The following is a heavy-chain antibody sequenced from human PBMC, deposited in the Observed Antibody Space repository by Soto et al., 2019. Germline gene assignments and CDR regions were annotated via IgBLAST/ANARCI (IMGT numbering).Heavy chain of an antibody. CDR2: IYPGDSDT. CDR1: GYSFTSYW. D-gene: IGHD2-15*01. J-gene: IGHJ3*02. Sequence: PGESLKISCKGSGYSFTSYWIGWVRQMPGKGLEWMGIIYPGDSDTRYSPSFQGQVTISADKSISTAYLQWSSLKASDTAMYYCAREYSGYDWYCSGGSCYSFGAFDIWGQGTMVTVSS. CDR3: AREYSGYDWYCSGGSCYSFGAFDI. V-gene: IGHV5-51*01.